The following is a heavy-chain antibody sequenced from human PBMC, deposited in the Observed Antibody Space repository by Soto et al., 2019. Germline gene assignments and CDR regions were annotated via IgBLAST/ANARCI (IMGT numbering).Heavy chain of an antibody. D-gene: IGHD3-22*01. CDR1: GGSISGSY. V-gene: IGHV4-59*01. CDR3: AKVPARYYDSSGYWGYFDY. Sequence: SETLSLTCSVSGGSISGSYWSWIRQSPGKGLEWLGHVYYTGSTNYSPSLRSRVSISVDTSKNEFSLRLSSVTAADTAVYYCAKVPARYYDSSGYWGYFDYWGQGTLVTVSS. CDR2: VYYTGST. J-gene: IGHJ4*02.